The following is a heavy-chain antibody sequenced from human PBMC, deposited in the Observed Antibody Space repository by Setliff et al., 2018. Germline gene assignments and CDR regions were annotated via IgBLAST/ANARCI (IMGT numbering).Heavy chain of an antibody. Sequence: PGGSLRLSCAASGFTFSSYSMNWVRQAPGKGLEWVSYISSSSTIYYAESVKGRFTISRDNAKNSLYLQMNSLRAEDTAVYYCARVYDFWSGYYVDYWGQGTLVTVSS. D-gene: IGHD3-3*01. J-gene: IGHJ4*02. CDR2: ISSSSTI. CDR3: ARVYDFWSGYYVDY. CDR1: GFTFSSYS. V-gene: IGHV3-48*01.